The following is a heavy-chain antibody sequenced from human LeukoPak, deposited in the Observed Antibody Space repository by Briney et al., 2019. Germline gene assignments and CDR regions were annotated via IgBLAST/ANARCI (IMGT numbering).Heavy chain of an antibody. CDR3: TKEGAAGGKMQFCFDY. V-gene: IGHV3-30*18. CDR1: GLTFSRYG. CDR2: ISSDGGTD. D-gene: IGHD4-23*01. Sequence: PGGSLRLSCAASGLTFSRYGMHWGRQAPGKGLEWVAVISSDGGTDYYADSVQGRFTISRDNSKNTVYLQMKSLRPGDTAIYYCTKEGAAGGKMQFCFDYWGQGARVTVSS. J-gene: IGHJ4*02.